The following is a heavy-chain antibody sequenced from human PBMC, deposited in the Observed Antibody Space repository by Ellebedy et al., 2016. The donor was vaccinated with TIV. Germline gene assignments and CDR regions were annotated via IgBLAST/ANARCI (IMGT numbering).Heavy chain of an antibody. V-gene: IGHV3-23*01. CDR2: ISGTGDIT. CDR1: GFTFSTYA. Sequence: GGSLRLSCAASGFTFSTYAMSWVRQAPGKGLEWVSSISGTGDITYYADSVKGRFTISRDNSKNTLYLQMNSLRAEDTAVYYCAKSGHSVYDDWGQGTLVTVSS. J-gene: IGHJ4*02. CDR3: AKSGHSVYDD. D-gene: IGHD3-3*01.